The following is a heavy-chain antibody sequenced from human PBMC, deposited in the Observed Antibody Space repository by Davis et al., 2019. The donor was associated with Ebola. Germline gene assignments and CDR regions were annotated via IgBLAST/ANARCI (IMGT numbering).Heavy chain of an antibody. CDR3: ARGALIAAAGTGKDFDY. Sequence: MPSETLSLTCTVSGCSISSSSYYWGWIRQPPGKGLEWIGRIYYSGSTYYNPSLKSRVTISVDTSKNQFSPKVSSVTAADTAVYYCARGALIAAAGTGKDFDYWGQGTLVTVSS. CDR1: GCSISSSSYY. J-gene: IGHJ4*02. V-gene: IGHV4-39*07. D-gene: IGHD6-13*01. CDR2: IYYSGST.